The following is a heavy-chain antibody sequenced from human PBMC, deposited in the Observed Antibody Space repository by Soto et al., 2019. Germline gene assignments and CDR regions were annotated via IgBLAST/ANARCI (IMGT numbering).Heavy chain of an antibody. Sequence: EVQLVESGGGLVQPGGSLRLSCAASGFTVSSNYMSWVHQAPGKGLEWVSVIYSGGSTYYADSVKGRFTISRDNSKNTLYLQMNSLRAEDTAVYYCARDSHCGGDCYYDYWGQGTLVTVSS. CDR1: GFTVSSNY. J-gene: IGHJ4*02. D-gene: IGHD2-21*02. CDR3: ARDSHCGGDCYYDY. CDR2: IYSGGST. V-gene: IGHV3-66*01.